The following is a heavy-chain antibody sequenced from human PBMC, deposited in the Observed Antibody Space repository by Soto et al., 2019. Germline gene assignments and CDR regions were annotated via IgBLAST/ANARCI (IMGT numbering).Heavy chain of an antibody. V-gene: IGHV2-26*01. CDR1: GMSLSNAKVG. CDR3: ALIQDCSRTYCCLASFDT. Sequence: QVTLKESGPVLVKPPGPLTLTCSVSGMSLSNAKVGVSWLRQPPGKAREWLAHIFSYDDKSYSTSLDRRLTISTDTSKSHVVLTMTNLDPVDSGTYYCALIQDCSRTYCCLASFDTLGQGPLVTVSS. J-gene: IGHJ5*02. D-gene: IGHD2-2*01. CDR2: IFSYDDK.